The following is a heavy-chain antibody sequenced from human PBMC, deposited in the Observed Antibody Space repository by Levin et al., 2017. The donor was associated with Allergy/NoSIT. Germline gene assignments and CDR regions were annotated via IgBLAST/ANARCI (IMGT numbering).Heavy chain of an antibody. V-gene: IGHV3-33*01. J-gene: IGHJ4*02. CDR3: ARARTYDFWSGYQYGTFDY. CDR1: GFTFSSYG. D-gene: IGHD3-3*01. CDR2: IWYDGSNK. Sequence: GESLKISCAASGFTFSSYGMHWVRQAPGKGLEWVAVIWYDGSNKYYADSVKGRFTISRDNSKNTLYLQMNSLRAEDTAVYYCARARTYDFWSGYQYGTFDYWGQGTLVTVSS.